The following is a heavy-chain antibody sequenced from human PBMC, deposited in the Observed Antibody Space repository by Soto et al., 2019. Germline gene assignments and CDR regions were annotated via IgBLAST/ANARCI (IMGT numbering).Heavy chain of an antibody. V-gene: IGHV1-69*13. J-gene: IGHJ6*02. CDR3: VRHLPMVRGVRHCYYVMDV. D-gene: IGHD3-10*01. CDR1: GGTFSSYA. Sequence: SVKVSCKASGGTFSSYAISWVRQAPGQGLEWMGGIIPIFGTANYAQKFQGRVTITAEESTSTAYMELSSLRSEDTAVYYCVRHLPMVRGVRHCYYVMDVWGQ. CDR2: IIPIFGTA.